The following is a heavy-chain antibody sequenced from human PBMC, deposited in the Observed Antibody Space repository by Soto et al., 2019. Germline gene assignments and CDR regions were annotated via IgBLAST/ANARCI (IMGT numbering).Heavy chain of an antibody. CDR1: GFTFSNYV. V-gene: IGHV3-23*01. CDR3: AKVQSSTSPNFDY. D-gene: IGHD2-2*01. J-gene: IGHJ4*02. CDR2: ISGSGTST. Sequence: GGSLRLSCAASGFTFSNYVMSWVRQAPGKGLEWVSGISGSGTSTYYANSVKGRFTISRDNSKNTLYLQMNSLRAEDTAVYYCAKVQSSTSPNFDYWGQGTLVTVSS.